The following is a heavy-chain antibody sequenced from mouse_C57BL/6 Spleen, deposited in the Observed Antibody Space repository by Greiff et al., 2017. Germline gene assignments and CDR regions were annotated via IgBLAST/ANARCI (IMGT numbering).Heavy chain of an antibody. CDR3: ASLGYYVDY. D-gene: IGHD4-1*01. Sequence: QVQLQQSGAELVKPGASVTISCKASGYAFSSYWMHWVKQRPGQGLVWIGQIYPGGGDTNYNGKFKGKATLTADKSSSTAYMQLSSLTSEDSAVYCCASLGYYVDYWGQGTTRTVSA. V-gene: IGHV1-80*01. CDR1: GYAFSSYW. CDR2: IYPGGGDT. J-gene: IGHJ2*01.